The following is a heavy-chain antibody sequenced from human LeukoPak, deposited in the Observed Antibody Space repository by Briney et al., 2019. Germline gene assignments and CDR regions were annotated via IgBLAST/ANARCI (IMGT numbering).Heavy chain of an antibody. CDR1: GGSFSGYY. CDR2: INHSGST. J-gene: IGHJ3*02. D-gene: IGHD6-19*01. V-gene: IGHV4-34*01. CDR3: ARGPGVAVAGTGAFDI. Sequence: SETLSLTCAVYGGSFSGYYWSWIRQPPGKGLKWIGEINHSGSTNYNPSLKSRVTISVDTSKNQFSLKLSSVTAADTAVYYCARGPGVAVAGTGAFDIWGQGTMVTVSS.